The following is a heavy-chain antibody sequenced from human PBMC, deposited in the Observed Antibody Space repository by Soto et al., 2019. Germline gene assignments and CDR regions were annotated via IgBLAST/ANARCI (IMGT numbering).Heavy chain of an antibody. D-gene: IGHD3-22*01. J-gene: IGHJ4*02. CDR2: IYYSGST. CDR1: GGSVSSGDYY. CDR3: ARAGYYDSSGPLG. V-gene: IGHV4-30-4*01. Sequence: LSLPCTVSGGSVSSGDYYWSWIRQPPGKGLEWIGYIYYSGSTYYNPSLKSRVTISVDTSKNQFSLKLSSVTAADTAVYYCARAGYYDSSGPLGWGQGTLVTVSS.